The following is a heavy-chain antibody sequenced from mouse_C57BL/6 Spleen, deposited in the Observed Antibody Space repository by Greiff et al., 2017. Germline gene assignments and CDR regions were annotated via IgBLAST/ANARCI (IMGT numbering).Heavy chain of an antibody. D-gene: IGHD2-4*01. V-gene: IGHV5-4*01. Sequence: EVKVVESGGGLVKPGGSLKLSCAASGFTFSSYAMSWVRQTPEKRLEWVATISDGGSYTYYPDNVKGRFTISRDNAKNNLYLQMSHLKSEDTAMYYCAREVITTALDYWGQGTTRTVSS. CDR1: GFTFSSYA. CDR3: AREVITTALDY. CDR2: ISDGGSYT. J-gene: IGHJ2*01.